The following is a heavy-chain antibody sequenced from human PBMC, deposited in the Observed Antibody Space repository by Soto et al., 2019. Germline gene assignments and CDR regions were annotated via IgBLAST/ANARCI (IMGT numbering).Heavy chain of an antibody. CDR1: GFTFNYA. CDR2: VSHDGRNT. CDR3: AKGGRRWLVPPGFNY. D-gene: IGHD6-19*01. V-gene: IGHV3-30*18. J-gene: IGHJ4*02. Sequence: VQLVESGGGVVQPGRSLRLSCAASGFTFNYAMHWVRQAPGKGLEWVAVVSHDGRNTHYADSVKGRFTISRDSSKNTVSRELTSLRAGEMGVFYWAKGGRRWLVPPGFNYGGRGAWSPSPQ.